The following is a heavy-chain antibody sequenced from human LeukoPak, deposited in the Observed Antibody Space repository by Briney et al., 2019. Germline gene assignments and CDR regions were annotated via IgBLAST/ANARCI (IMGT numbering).Heavy chain of an antibody. D-gene: IGHD4-17*01. CDR1: GFTFSSYA. Sequence: PGGSLRLSCAASGFTFSSYAMSWVRQAPGKGLEWVSAISGSGGSTYYADSVKGRFTISRDNSKNTLYLQMNSLRAEDTAVYYCASSKYAVTAYYFDYWGQGTLVTVSS. CDR2: ISGSGGST. J-gene: IGHJ4*02. CDR3: ASSKYAVTAYYFDY. V-gene: IGHV3-23*01.